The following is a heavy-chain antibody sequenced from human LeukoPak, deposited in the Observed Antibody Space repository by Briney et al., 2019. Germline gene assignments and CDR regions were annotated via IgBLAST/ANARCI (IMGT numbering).Heavy chain of an antibody. J-gene: IGHJ4*02. CDR1: GGTFSSYA. Sequence: SVKVSCKASGGTFSSYAINWVRQAPGQGLEWMGGIIPIFGTANYAQQFQGRVTITADESTSTAYMELSSLRSEDAAVYYCASPGAIVGATYFDYWGQGTLVTVSS. V-gene: IGHV1-69*13. CDR2: IIPIFGTA. D-gene: IGHD1-26*01. CDR3: ASPGAIVGATYFDY.